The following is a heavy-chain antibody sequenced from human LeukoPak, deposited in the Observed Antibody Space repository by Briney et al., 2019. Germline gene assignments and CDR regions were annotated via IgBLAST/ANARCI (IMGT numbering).Heavy chain of an antibody. V-gene: IGHV4-59*08. J-gene: IGHJ4*02. Sequence: SDTLSLIRTVSGGYLSSYYWSWIPQPPGEGLEWIGYTYYSGSTNYNPSLKSRVTISVDPSKTQSALKLSSVTAADTAVYYCARHAGYSSSQVDYWGQGTLVTVSS. CDR3: ARHAGYSSSQVDY. D-gene: IGHD6-13*01. CDR2: TYYSGST. CDR1: GGYLSSYY.